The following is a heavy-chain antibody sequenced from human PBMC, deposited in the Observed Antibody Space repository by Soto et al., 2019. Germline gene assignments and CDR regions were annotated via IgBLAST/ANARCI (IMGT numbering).Heavy chain of an antibody. Sequence: PGESLTISCRTSGYKFTSSWIAWVRQKPGKGLEWMGIIFRSDSDTRYSPSFQGQVTISADRSTSTVFLQWASLKASDTAVYFCARKVKSAYFNWFDPWGQGTLVTVSS. V-gene: IGHV5-51*01. CDR1: GYKFTSSW. J-gene: IGHJ5*02. CDR2: IFRSDSDT. CDR3: ARKVKSAYFNWFDP. D-gene: IGHD3-16*01.